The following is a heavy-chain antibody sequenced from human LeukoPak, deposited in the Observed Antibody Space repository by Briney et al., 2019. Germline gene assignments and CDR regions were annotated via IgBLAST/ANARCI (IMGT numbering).Heavy chain of an antibody. CDR2: INPSGGST. Sequence: ASVKVSCKASGYTFTSYYMHWVRQAPGQGLEWMGIINPSGGSTSYAQKFQGRVTMTRDMSTSTVYMGLSSLRSEDTAVYYCAREGIMITFGSTFDYWGQGTLVTVSS. D-gene: IGHD3-16*01. J-gene: IGHJ4*02. CDR3: AREGIMITFGSTFDY. V-gene: IGHV1-46*01. CDR1: GYTFTSYY.